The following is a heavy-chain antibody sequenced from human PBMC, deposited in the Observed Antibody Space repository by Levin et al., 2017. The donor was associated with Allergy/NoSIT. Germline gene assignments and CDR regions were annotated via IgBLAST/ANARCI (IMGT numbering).Heavy chain of an antibody. CDR1: GGSISSSSYY. J-gene: IGHJ2*01. D-gene: IGHD4-17*01. Sequence: SETLSLTCTVSGGSISSSSYYWGWIRQPPGKGLEWIGSIYYSGSTYYNPSLKSRVTISVDTSKNQFSLKLSSVTAADTAVYYCARHSRLLGYGESYWYFDLWGRGTLVTVSS. CDR3: ARHSRLLGYGESYWYFDL. CDR2: IYYSGST. V-gene: IGHV4-39*01.